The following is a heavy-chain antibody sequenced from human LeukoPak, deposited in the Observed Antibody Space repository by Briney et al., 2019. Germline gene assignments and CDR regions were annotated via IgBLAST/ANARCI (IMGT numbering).Heavy chain of an antibody. CDR2: INPNSGGT. CDR3: ARGMVVAATFDP. Sequence: GASVKVSCKASGYTLTGYYMHWVRQAPGQGLEWMGRINPNSGGTNYAQKFQGRVTMTRDTSISTAYMELSRLRSDDTAVYYCARGMVVAATFDPWGQGTLVTVSS. V-gene: IGHV1-2*06. D-gene: IGHD2-15*01. CDR1: GYTLTGYY. J-gene: IGHJ5*02.